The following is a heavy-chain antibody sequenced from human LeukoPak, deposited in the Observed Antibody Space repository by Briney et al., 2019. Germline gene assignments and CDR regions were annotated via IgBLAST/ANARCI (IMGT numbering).Heavy chain of an antibody. CDR1: GHSITTYW. D-gene: IGHD2/OR15-2a*01. V-gene: IGHV5-51*01. CDR2: IYLGDSHS. Sequence: GESLKISCKGSGHSITTYWIGWVRQMPGKGLEWLGLIYLGDSHSSHSPSSFQGQVTISADKSITTAYLQWSSLKASDSAMYYCDSAVHGTTYFDQWGQGILVTVSS. J-gene: IGHJ4*02. CDR3: DSAVHGTTYFDQ.